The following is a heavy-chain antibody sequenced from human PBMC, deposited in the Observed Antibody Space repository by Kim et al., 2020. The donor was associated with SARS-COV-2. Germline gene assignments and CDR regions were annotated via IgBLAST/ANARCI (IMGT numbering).Heavy chain of an antibody. CDR2: IHYGGTT. J-gene: IGHJ2*01. Sequence: SETLSLTCTVSGDSITSGSYYWGWIRQPPGTGLEWIGSIHYGGTTYYNPSLKSRVTISVDTSVNQFSLTLRSLTAADTALYYCARLPSTLGSRWYFDLWG. V-gene: IGHV4-39*01. CDR3: ARLPSTLGSRWYFDL. CDR1: GDSITSGSYY. D-gene: IGHD7-27*01.